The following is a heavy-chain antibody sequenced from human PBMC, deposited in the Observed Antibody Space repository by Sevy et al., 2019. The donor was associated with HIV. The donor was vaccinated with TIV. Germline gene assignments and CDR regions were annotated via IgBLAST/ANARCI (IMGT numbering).Heavy chain of an antibody. Sequence: SETLSLTCTVSGGSICRYYWSWIRQSPGRGLEWIGYIYYDGSSDYNSSLKSRVTISLDTSKNQFSLSLNSVTAADTAVYYCARDAGNYHDSSNYYYVYASDIWGQGTLVTVSS. CDR2: IYYDGSS. V-gene: IGHV4-59*01. D-gene: IGHD3-22*01. CDR1: GGSICRYY. J-gene: IGHJ3*02. CDR3: ARDAGNYHDSSNYYYVYASDI.